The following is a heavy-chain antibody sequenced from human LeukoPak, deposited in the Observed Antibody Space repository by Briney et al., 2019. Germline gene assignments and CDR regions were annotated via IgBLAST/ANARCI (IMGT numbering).Heavy chain of an antibody. Sequence: GGSLRLSCTASGFTFSSYSMSWVRQGPGTGLEWVSAISGSGDTTFYADSVKGRFTISRDNSKKTLYLQVNSLRVEDTAVYFCAKELTTERTPGVDSWGQGTLVTVSS. D-gene: IGHD4-17*01. CDR2: ISGSGDTT. V-gene: IGHV3-23*01. CDR1: GFTFSSYS. CDR3: AKELTTERTPGVDS. J-gene: IGHJ4*02.